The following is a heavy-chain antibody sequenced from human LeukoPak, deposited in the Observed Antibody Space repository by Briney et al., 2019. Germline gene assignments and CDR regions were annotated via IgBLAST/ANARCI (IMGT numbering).Heavy chain of an antibody. D-gene: IGHD6-13*01. V-gene: IGHV3-23*01. CDR2: ISGSGGST. Sequence: GGSLRLSCAASGFTFSSYAMSWVRQAPVKGLEWVSAISGSGGSTYYADSVKGRFTISRDNSKNTLYLQMNSLRAEDTAVYYCAKDVAAAGIFDYWGQGTLVTVSS. CDR3: AKDVAAAGIFDY. CDR1: GFTFSSYA. J-gene: IGHJ4*02.